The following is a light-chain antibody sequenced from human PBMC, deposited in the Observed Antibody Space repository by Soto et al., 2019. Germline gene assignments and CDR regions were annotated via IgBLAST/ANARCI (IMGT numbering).Light chain of an antibody. V-gene: IGLV2-14*01. CDR1: SSDIGGYNF. CDR2: EVS. CDR3: YSYTSSSTSV. J-gene: IGLJ1*01. Sequence: QSVLTQPASVSGSPGQSITISCTGTSSDIGGYNFVSWYQRHPGKAPKLMIFEVSNRPSGVSNRFSGSKSGNTASLTISGLQPKDEDDYFCYSYTSSSTSVFGTGTKLTVL.